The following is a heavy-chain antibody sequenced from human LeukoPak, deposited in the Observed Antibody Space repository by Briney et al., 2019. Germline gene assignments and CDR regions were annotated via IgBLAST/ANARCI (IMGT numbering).Heavy chain of an antibody. Sequence: GGSLRLSCAASGFTFSSYGMHLVRQAPGKGLEWVAFIRYDGSNKYYADSVKGRFTISRDNSKNTLYLQMNSLRAEDTAVYYCAKEGQYCSSTSCYNPTNAFDIWGQGTMVTVSS. J-gene: IGHJ3*02. CDR2: IRYDGSNK. D-gene: IGHD2-2*02. CDR1: GFTFSSYG. CDR3: AKEGQYCSSTSCYNPTNAFDI. V-gene: IGHV3-30*02.